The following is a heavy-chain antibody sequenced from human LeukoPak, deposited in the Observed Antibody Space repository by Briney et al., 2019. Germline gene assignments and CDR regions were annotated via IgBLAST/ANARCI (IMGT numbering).Heavy chain of an antibody. CDR1: GFTFSSYS. CDR2: ISGSGGST. D-gene: IGHD3-10*01. J-gene: IGHJ6*02. CDR3: ANVVGSGSYPHSHYYYGMDV. V-gene: IGHV3-23*01. Sequence: GGSLRLSCAVSGFTFSSYSMTWVRQAPGKGLEWVSAISGSGGSTYYADSVKGRFTISRDNSKNTLYLQMNSLRAEDTAVYYCANVVGSGSYPHSHYYYGMDVWGQGTTVTVSS.